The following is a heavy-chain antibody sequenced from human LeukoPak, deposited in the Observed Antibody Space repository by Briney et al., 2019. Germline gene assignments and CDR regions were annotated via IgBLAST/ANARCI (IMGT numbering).Heavy chain of an antibody. CDR3: AKGTSGWYWRFDY. CDR2: ITGGGTTT. V-gene: IGHV3-23*01. J-gene: IGHJ4*02. Sequence: GGSLRLSCAASGFTSNNYAMSWVRQAPGKGLEWVSGITGGGTTTSYADSVKGRFTISRDNSKNTLFLQMNSLRAEDTAVYYCAKGTSGWYWRFDYWGQGTLVTVSS. CDR1: GFTSNNYA. D-gene: IGHD6-19*01.